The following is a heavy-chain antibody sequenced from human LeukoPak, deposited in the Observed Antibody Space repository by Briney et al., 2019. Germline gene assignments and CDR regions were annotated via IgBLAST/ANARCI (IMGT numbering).Heavy chain of an antibody. Sequence: SQTLSLTCAISGDSVSSNSAAWNWIRQSPSRGLEWLGRTYYRSKWYNDYAVSVKSRITISPDTSKNQFSLQLNSVTPEDTAVYYCARERSGGTGTTIREVNNWFDPWGQGTLVTVSS. J-gene: IGHJ5*02. CDR2: TYYRSKWYN. CDR3: ARERSGGTGTTIREVNNWFDP. CDR1: GDSVSSNSAA. D-gene: IGHD1-7*01. V-gene: IGHV6-1*01.